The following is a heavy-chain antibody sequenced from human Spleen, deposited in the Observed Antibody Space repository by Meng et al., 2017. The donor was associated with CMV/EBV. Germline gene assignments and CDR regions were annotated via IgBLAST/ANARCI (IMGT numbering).Heavy chain of an antibody. CDR2: INHSGST. CDR3: ARTPAGEFVVVPAAKVGWFDP. J-gene: IGHJ5*02. CDR1: FSGYY. V-gene: IGHV4-34*01. D-gene: IGHD2-2*01. Sequence: FSGYYWSWIRQPPGKGLEWIGEINHSGSTNYNPSLKSRVTISVDTSKNQFSLKLSSVTAADTAVYYCARTPAGEFVVVPAAKVGWFDPWGQGTPVTVSS.